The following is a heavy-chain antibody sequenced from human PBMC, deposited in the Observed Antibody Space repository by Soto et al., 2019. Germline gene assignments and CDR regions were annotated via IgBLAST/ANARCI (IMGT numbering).Heavy chain of an antibody. Sequence: ASVKVSCKASGYTFTSYGISWVRQAPGQGLEWMGWISAYNGNTNYAQKLQGRVTMTTDTSTSTAYMELRSLRSDDTAVYYCARVSGGPYSSPSTYWGQGTLVTVSS. CDR2: ISAYNGNT. J-gene: IGHJ4*02. D-gene: IGHD6-6*01. CDR3: ARVSGGPYSSPSTY. V-gene: IGHV1-18*04. CDR1: GYTFTSYG.